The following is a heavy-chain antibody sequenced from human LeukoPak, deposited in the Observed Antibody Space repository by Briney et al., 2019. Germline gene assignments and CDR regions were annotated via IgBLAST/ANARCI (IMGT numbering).Heavy chain of an antibody. CDR3: ARDFVVVVGTTEGDS. Sequence: PGGSLRLSCVASGFTLSSYWMTWVRQAPGKGLEWVANIKQDGSERYYVDSVRGRFTISRDNAKNSLYLQMNSLRVEDTAIYYCARDFVVVVGTTEGDSWGQGTLVTVSS. CDR2: IKQDGSER. D-gene: IGHD2-15*01. CDR1: GFTLSSYW. V-gene: IGHV3-7*03. J-gene: IGHJ4*02.